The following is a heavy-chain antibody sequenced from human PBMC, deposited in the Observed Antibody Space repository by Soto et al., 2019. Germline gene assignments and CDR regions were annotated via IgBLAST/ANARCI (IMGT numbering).Heavy chain of an antibody. CDR1: GYTFTSYG. V-gene: IGHV1-18*01. J-gene: IGHJ6*02. CDR3: ARDSGITMIVVVTPYYYYGMDV. D-gene: IGHD3-22*01. CDR2: ISAYNGNT. Sequence: QVQLVQSGAEVKKPGASVKVSCKASGYTFTSYGISWVRQAPGQGLEWMGWISAYNGNTNYAQKLQGRVTMTTDTSTSTAYMELRSLRSDETAVYYCARDSGITMIVVVTPYYYYGMDVWGQGTTVTVSS.